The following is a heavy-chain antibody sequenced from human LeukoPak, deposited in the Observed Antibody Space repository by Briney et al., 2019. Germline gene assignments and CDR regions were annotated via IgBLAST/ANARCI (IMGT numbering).Heavy chain of an antibody. D-gene: IGHD1-26*01. J-gene: IGHJ4*02. CDR1: DGSISSYY. V-gene: IGHV4-59*08. Sequence: SETLSLTCTVSDGSISSYYWSWIRQPPGKGLEWIGYVSYSGSTNYNPSLKSRVTISVDTSKNQFSLKLSSVTAADTAVYYCARLSYSGSYYYFDYWGQGTLVTVSS. CDR2: VSYSGST. CDR3: ARLSYSGSYYYFDY.